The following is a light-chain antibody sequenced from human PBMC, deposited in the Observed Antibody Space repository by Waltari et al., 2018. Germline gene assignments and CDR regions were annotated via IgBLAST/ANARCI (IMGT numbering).Light chain of an antibody. V-gene: IGKV3-20*01. J-gene: IGKJ1*01. Sequence: EIVLTQSPGTLSLSPGERVTLSCRASQRISRSLAWYQQKPGQAPRLLIYAASRRATGIPGRVSGSGSGTDFSLTISRLEPEDFAVYYCQHNERLPATFGQGTKVEIK. CDR3: QHNERLPAT. CDR1: QRISRS. CDR2: AAS.